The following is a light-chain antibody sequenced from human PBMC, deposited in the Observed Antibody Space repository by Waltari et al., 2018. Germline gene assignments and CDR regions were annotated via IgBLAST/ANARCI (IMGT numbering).Light chain of an antibody. CDR1: QDISHY. V-gene: IGKV1-33*01. Sequence: DIQMTQSPPTLSASVGDRVTFTCQASQDISHYLNWYQQKPGKAPKLLIYEASNLERGAPSRFSGSGSGTDFTFTISRLETEDIATYYCQQYDGLPYTFGQGTKLEIK. J-gene: IGKJ2*01. CDR2: EAS. CDR3: QQYDGLPYT.